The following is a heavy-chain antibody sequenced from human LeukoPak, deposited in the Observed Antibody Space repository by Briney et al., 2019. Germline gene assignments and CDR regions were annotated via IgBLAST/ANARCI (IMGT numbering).Heavy chain of an antibody. Sequence: GGSLRLSCAASGFTFSSYWMSWVRQAPGKGLEWVANIKEDGSEQNYVDSVKGRFTISRDNAKNSLYLQMNSLRAEDTAVYYCAKYRLIWLPAPVFDNWGQGTLVTVSS. CDR3: AKYRLIWLPAPVFDN. J-gene: IGHJ4*02. CDR2: IKEDGSEQ. V-gene: IGHV3-7*01. D-gene: IGHD5-24*01. CDR1: GFTFSSYW.